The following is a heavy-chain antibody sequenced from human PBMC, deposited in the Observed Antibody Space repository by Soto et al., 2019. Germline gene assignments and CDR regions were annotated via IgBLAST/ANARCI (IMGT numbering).Heavy chain of an antibody. D-gene: IGHD2-15*01. Sequence: GGSLRLSCAASGFTFSSYSMNWVRQAPGKGLEWVSYISSSSSTIYYADSVKGRFTISRDNAKNSLYLQMNSLRDEDTAVYYCARAQVVVAAGDYYYGMDVWGQGTTVTVSS. CDR2: ISSSSSTI. CDR3: ARAQVVVAAGDYYYGMDV. V-gene: IGHV3-48*02. CDR1: GFTFSSYS. J-gene: IGHJ6*02.